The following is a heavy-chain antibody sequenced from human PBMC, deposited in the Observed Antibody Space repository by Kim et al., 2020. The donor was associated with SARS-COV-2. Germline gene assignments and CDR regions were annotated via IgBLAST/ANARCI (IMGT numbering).Heavy chain of an antibody. J-gene: IGHJ4*02. CDR2: IYLGDSDT. CDR3: ARSAGPYDYYFDY. Sequence: GESLKISCKGSGYNFPSYWIGWVRQMPGKGLEWMGIIYLGDSDTRYSPSFRGQVTISADKSTTTAYLQWSSLKASDTAMYYCARSAGPYDYYFDYWGQGTLDTVSS. CDR1: GYNFPSYW. V-gene: IGHV5-51*01. D-gene: IGHD3-16*01.